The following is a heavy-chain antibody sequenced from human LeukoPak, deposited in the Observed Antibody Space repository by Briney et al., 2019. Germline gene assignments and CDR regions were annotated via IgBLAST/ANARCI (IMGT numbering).Heavy chain of an antibody. CDR1: GGSLSSYY. CDR3: AGEKYYFDSYDYYSPPSRFYYLDQ. CDR2: IYYTGST. D-gene: IGHD3-22*01. J-gene: IGHJ4*02. Sequence: SDTLSQTCTVSGGSLSSYYWNWVRQPPGKALEWMGYIYYTGSTKYNPSLNSRVTLSIDTSKNQFSLTLSSVTAADTAVDYFAGEKYYFDSYDYYSPPSRFYYLDQWGQGTLVTVSS. V-gene: IGHV4-59*01.